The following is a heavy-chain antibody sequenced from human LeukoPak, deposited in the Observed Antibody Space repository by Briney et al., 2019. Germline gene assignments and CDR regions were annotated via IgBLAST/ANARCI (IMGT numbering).Heavy chain of an antibody. CDR2: IYYSGST. D-gene: IGHD3-22*01. Sequence: SETLSPTCTVSGGSISSYYWSWIRQPPGKGLEWIGYIYYSGSTNYNPSLKSRVTISVDTSKNQFSLKLSSVTAADTAVYYCARSDYYDSSGYYYAYYFDYWGQGTLVTVSS. CDR1: GGSISSYY. CDR3: ARSDYYDSSGYYYAYYFDY. J-gene: IGHJ4*02. V-gene: IGHV4-59*01.